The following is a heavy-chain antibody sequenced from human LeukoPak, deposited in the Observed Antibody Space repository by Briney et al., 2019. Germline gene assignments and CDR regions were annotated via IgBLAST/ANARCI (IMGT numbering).Heavy chain of an antibody. V-gene: IGHV3-48*01. CDR1: GFTFSSYS. D-gene: IGHD3-10*02. Sequence: GGSLRLSCAASGFTFSSYSMNWVRQAPGKGLEWVSYISSSSSTIYYADSVKGRFTISRDNFKNTLYLQMNSLRAEDTAVYYCAELGITMIGGVWGKGTTVTISS. J-gene: IGHJ6*04. CDR2: ISSSSSTI. CDR3: AELGITMIGGV.